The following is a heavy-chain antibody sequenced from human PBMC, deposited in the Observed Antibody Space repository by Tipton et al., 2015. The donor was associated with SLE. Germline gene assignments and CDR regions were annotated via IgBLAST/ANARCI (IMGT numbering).Heavy chain of an antibody. Sequence: SLRLSCAASGFTFSSYSMNWVRQAPGKGLEWVSSISSSSSYIYYADSVKGRFTISRDNAKNSLYLQMNSLRAEDTAVYYCARENPLGGMDVWGQGTTVTVSS. CDR3: ARENPLGGMDV. J-gene: IGHJ6*02. D-gene: IGHD1-14*01. V-gene: IGHV3-21*01. CDR1: GFTFSSYS. CDR2: ISSSSSYI.